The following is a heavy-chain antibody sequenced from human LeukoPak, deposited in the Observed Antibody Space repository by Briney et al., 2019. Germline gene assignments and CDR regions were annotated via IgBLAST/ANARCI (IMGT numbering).Heavy chain of an antibody. CDR2: IISILGIA. V-gene: IGHV1-69*04. CDR3: ARELRWSPFDY. J-gene: IGHJ4*02. D-gene: IGHD4-23*01. Sequence: ASVKVSCKASGGTFSSYTISWVRQAPGQGLEWMGRIISILGIANYAQKFQGRVTITADKSTSTAYMELSSLRSEDTAAYYCARELRWSPFDYWGQGTLVTVSS. CDR1: GGTFSSYT.